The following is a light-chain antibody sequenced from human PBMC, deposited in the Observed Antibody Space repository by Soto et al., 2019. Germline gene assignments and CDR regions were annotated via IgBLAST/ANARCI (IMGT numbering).Light chain of an antibody. CDR1: SRDVGGYNY. V-gene: IGLV2-8*01. Sequence: QSVLTQIRSAPGCPGQSVVMSCTGTSRDVGGYNYVSWYQQHPRKAPKLIIYDVSKRPSGVPDRFSGYKSDNTASLTVSGLQAEDEADYYCNSYAGSNSYLFGTGTKVSVL. J-gene: IGLJ1*01. CDR3: NSYAGSNSYL. CDR2: DVS.